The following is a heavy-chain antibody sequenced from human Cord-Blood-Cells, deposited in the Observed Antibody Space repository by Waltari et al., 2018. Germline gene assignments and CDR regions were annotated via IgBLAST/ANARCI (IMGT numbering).Heavy chain of an antibody. D-gene: IGHD6-13*01. CDR2: INHSGRT. V-gene: IGHV4-34*01. CDR3: APIAAAEAFDI. Sequence: QVQLQQWGAGLLKPSETLSLTCAVYGGSFSGYYWSWIRQPPGKGLEWIGEINHSGRTNYNPSLKSRVTISVDTSKNQFSLKLSSVTAADTAVYYCAPIAAAEAFDIWGQGTMVTVSS. J-gene: IGHJ3*02. CDR1: GGSFSGYY.